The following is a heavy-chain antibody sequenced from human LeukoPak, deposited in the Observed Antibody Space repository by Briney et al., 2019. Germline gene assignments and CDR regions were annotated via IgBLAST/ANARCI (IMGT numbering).Heavy chain of an antibody. CDR2: INPNSGGT. CDR1: GYSFTGSY. Sequence: GASVKVSCKASGYSFTGSYMHWVRQAPGQGLEWMGWINPNSGGTNYAQKFQGRVTMTRDTSISTAYMELNSLRSDDTAVYFCARDWAWDRVWFQHWGHGTLVTVSS. J-gene: IGHJ1*01. CDR3: ARDWAWDRVWFQH. V-gene: IGHV1-2*02. D-gene: IGHD1-26*01.